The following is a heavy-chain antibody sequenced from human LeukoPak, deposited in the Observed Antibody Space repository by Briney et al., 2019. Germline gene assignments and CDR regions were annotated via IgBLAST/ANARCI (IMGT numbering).Heavy chain of an antibody. Sequence: PGGSLRLSCAASGFTFSSYSMNWVRQAPGKGLEWVSSISSSSSYIYYADSVKGRFTISRDNAKNSLYLQMNSLRAEDTAVYYCAKTAKYDFWSGYQPDYFDYWGQGTLVTVSS. CDR2: ISSSSSYI. D-gene: IGHD3-3*01. CDR1: GFTFSSYS. V-gene: IGHV3-21*01. CDR3: AKTAKYDFWSGYQPDYFDY. J-gene: IGHJ4*02.